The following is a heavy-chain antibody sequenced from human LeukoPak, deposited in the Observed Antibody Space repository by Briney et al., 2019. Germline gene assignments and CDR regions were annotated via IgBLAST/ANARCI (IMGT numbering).Heavy chain of an antibody. CDR1: GFTFSSYA. D-gene: IGHD3-22*01. Sequence: GGSLRLSCAASGFTFSSYAMSWVRQAPGKGLEWVSAISGSGGSTYYADSVKGRFTISRDNSKNTLYLQMNSLRAEDTAVYYCAKDLPSSYYYDSSGYPGDYWGQGTLVTVSS. CDR2: ISGSGGST. CDR3: AKDLPSSYYYDSSGYPGDY. V-gene: IGHV3-23*01. J-gene: IGHJ4*02.